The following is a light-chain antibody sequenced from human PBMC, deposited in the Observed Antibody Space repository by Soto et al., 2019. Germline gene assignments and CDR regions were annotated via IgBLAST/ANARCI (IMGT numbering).Light chain of an antibody. CDR1: QSVSSTY. CDR3: QHRSNWPSWT. CDR2: GAS. Sequence: EIVLTQSPGTLSLSPGERATLSCRASQSVSSTYLIWYQQKPGQAPRLLIYGASSRATGVPDRFSGGGSGTDFTLTISSLEPEDFAVYYCQHRSNWPSWTFGEGTKVEIK. J-gene: IGKJ1*01. V-gene: IGKV3D-20*02.